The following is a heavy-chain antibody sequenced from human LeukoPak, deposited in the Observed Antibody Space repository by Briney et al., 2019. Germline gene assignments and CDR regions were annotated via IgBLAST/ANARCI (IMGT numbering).Heavy chain of an antibody. D-gene: IGHD3-10*01. Sequence: PGGPLTLLCTPSGYTLSRQSKLWLRQAPGKGLEWVSSISSSRSYIYYADPVKGRFTISRDNAKNSLYLQMNSLRAEDTAIYYCALVRYVQGVTGYYFDHWGQGTLVTVSS. CDR3: ALVRYVQGVTGYYFDH. CDR2: ISSSRSYI. CDR1: GYTLSRQS. V-gene: IGHV3-21*01. J-gene: IGHJ4*02.